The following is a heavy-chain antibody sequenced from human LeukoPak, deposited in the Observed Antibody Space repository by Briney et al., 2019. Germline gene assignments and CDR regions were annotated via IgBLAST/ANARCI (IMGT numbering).Heavy chain of an antibody. V-gene: IGHV3-21*06. Sequence: PGGSLRLSCVASGFIFSDYSMDWVRQAPGKGLEWVSSISSSSAYIFYSDSVKGRFTISRDNAQSSLYLQMNSLRAEDTAVYYCARDLEMLGWNSAFDIWGQGTMVTVSS. CDR1: GFIFSDYS. D-gene: IGHD1/OR15-1a*01. CDR3: ARDLEMLGWNSAFDI. J-gene: IGHJ3*02. CDR2: ISSSSAYI.